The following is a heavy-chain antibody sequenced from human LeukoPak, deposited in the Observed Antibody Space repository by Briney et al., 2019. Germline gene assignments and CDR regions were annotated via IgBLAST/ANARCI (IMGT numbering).Heavy chain of an antibody. Sequence: SETLSLTCTVSGGSISSYYWSWIRQPPGKGLEWIGCVYYSGSTNYNPSLKSRVTTSVDTSKSQFSLKLSSVTAADTAVYYCARQTSGEAFEYWGQGTLVTVSS. CDR3: ARQTSGEAFEY. CDR2: VYYSGST. D-gene: IGHD3-10*01. CDR1: GGSISSYY. J-gene: IGHJ4*02. V-gene: IGHV4-59*01.